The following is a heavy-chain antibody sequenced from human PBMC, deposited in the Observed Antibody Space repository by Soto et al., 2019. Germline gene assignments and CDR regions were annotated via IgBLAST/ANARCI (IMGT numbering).Heavy chain of an antibody. V-gene: IGHV3-30-3*01. CDR3: ARGGGAFDY. D-gene: IGHD3-16*01. CDR1: GFTFSSYA. J-gene: IGHJ4*02. CDR2: ISYDGSNK. Sequence: QVQLVESGGGVVQPGRSLRLSCAASGFTFSSYAMHWVRQAPGKGLEWVAVISYDGSNKYYADSVKGRFTISRDNSKNTLYLQITSLGAEDTAVYYCARGGGAFDYWGQGTLVTVSS.